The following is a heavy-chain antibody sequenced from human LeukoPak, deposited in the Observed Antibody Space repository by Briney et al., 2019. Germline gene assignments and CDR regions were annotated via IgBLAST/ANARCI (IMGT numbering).Heavy chain of an antibody. CDR2: INPKSGST. J-gene: IGHJ4*02. V-gene: IGHV1-2*02. D-gene: IGHD6-19*01. CDR3: ARSSSGWPLYFDC. CDR1: GYTFTDYN. Sequence: ASVKVSCKASGYTFTDYNLHWVRQAPGEGVEWMGWINPKSGSTKLAQKHQGGVTMTADTSIDTAYLELSNLKSDDTAIYYCARSSSGWPLYFDCWGQGTLVTVSS.